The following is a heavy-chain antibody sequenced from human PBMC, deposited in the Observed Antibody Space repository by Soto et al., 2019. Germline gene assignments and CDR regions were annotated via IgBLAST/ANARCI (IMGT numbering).Heavy chain of an antibody. J-gene: IGHJ6*02. Sequence: SETLSLTCAVYGGSFSGYYWSWIRQPPGKGLEWIGEINHSGSTNYNPSLKSRVTISVDTSKNQFSLKLSSVTAADTAVYYCARAELRYFDWLLYEYGMDVWGQGTTVTVSS. D-gene: IGHD3-9*01. V-gene: IGHV4-34*01. CDR1: GGSFSGYY. CDR3: ARAELRYFDWLLYEYGMDV. CDR2: INHSGST.